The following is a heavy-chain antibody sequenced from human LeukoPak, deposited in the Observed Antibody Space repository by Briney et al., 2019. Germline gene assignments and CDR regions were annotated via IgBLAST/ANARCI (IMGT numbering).Heavy chain of an antibody. CDR3: ARFRGFWSGYRFDY. CDR2: IYYSGST. CDR1: GGSISSYH. V-gene: IGHV4-59*01. J-gene: IGHJ4*02. Sequence: PSETLSLTCTVSGGSISSYHWSWIRQPPGKGLEWIGYIYYSGSTNYNPSLKSRVTISVDTSKNQFSLKLSSVTAADTAVYYCARFRGFWSGYRFDYWGQGTLVTVSS. D-gene: IGHD3-3*01.